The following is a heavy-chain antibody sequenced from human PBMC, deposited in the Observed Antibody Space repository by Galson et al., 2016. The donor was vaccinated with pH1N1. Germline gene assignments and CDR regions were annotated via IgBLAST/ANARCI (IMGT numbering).Heavy chain of an antibody. CDR2: IDWDDDK. D-gene: IGHD4-17*01. Sequence: PALVKPTQTLTLTCTFSGFSLSTSGMCVSWIRQPPGRALEWLALIDWDDDKYYSTSLKTRLTISKDTPKNQLVLTMTNMDPVETATYYCARLDYGDYSGYFEYWGQGNLVTASS. CDR3: ARLDYGDYSGYFEY. CDR1: GFSLSTSGMC. V-gene: IGHV2-70*01. J-gene: IGHJ4*02.